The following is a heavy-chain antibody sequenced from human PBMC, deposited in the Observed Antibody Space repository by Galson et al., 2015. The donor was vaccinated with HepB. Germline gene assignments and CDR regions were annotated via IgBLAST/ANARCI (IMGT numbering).Heavy chain of an antibody. J-gene: IGHJ2*01. CDR2: IESKTDGGTT. CDR1: GVTFSNAW. D-gene: IGHD3-10*01. V-gene: IGHV3-15*07. Sequence: SLRLSCAASGVTFSNAWMNWVRQAPGKGLEWVGRIESKTDGGTTDNAAPVKGRFTISRDDSKNTLYLQMNSLRDEDTAVYYCARVHFGLESISGYWYFDLWGRGNLVTVSS. CDR3: ARVHFGLESISGYWYFDL.